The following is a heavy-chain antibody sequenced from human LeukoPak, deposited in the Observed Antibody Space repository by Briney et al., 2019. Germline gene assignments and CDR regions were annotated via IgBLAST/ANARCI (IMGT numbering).Heavy chain of an antibody. Sequence: GGSLRLSCAASGFTFSSYSMNWVRQAPGKGLEWVSSISSSSSYIYYADSVKGRFTISRDNSKNTLYLQMNSLRAEDTAVYYCARDLGRYDSSGSHFDYWGQGTLVTVSS. D-gene: IGHD3-22*01. CDR3: ARDLGRYDSSGSHFDY. CDR1: GFTFSSYS. CDR2: ISSSSSYI. V-gene: IGHV3-21*01. J-gene: IGHJ4*02.